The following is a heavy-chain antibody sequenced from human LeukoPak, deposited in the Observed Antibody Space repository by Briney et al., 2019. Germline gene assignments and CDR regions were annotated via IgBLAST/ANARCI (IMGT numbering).Heavy chain of an antibody. CDR1: GGSISSYY. D-gene: IGHD3-10*01. V-gene: IGHV4-59*01. CDR2: IYYSGST. CDR3: ARDGSGSYTGWFDP. Sequence: SETLSLTCTVSGGSISSYYWSWIRQPPGKGLEWIGYIYYSGSTNYNPSLKSRVTISVDTSKNQFSLKLSSVTAADTAVYYCARDGSGSYTGWFDPRGQGTLVTVSS. J-gene: IGHJ5*02.